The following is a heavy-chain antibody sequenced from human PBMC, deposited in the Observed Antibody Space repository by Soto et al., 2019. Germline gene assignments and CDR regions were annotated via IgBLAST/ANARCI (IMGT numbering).Heavy chain of an antibody. CDR1: GYTFTSYD. CDR2: MNPNSGNT. J-gene: IGHJ3*02. Sequence: ASVKVSCKASGYTFTSYDINWVRQATGQGLEWMGWMNPNSGNTGYAQKFQGRVTMTRNTSISTAYMELSSLRSEDTAVYYCAGYCSGGSCYSGPMSAFDIWGQGTMVTVSS. CDR3: AGYCSGGSCYSGPMSAFDI. V-gene: IGHV1-8*01. D-gene: IGHD2-15*01.